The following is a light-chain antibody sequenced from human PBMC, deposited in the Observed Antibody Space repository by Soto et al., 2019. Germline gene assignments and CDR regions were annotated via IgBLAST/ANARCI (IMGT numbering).Light chain of an antibody. CDR3: QQYNVWPLS. J-gene: IGKJ4*01. V-gene: IGKV3-15*01. Sequence: DIVMTQSPATLSVSPGESATLSCRASQTVSISYLAWYQQKPGQAPRLLIYGTSTRATGVPARISGSGSGTDFTLTISNLQSEDSAVYYCQQYNVWPLSFGGGTKVDIK. CDR1: QTVSISY. CDR2: GTS.